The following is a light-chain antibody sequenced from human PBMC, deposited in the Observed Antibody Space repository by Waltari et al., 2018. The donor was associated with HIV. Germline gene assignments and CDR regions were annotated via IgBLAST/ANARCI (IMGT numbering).Light chain of an antibody. J-gene: IGLJ1*01. CDR2: NVS. CDR3: CSYAGSYSYV. V-gene: IGLV2-11*01. Sequence: QSALTQPRSLSGSPGQSVTISCTGSSSDVGVSDFVSWYQQYPGKASKLIIFNVSKRPSGVPDRFSGSKSGNTASLTISGLQAEDEADYHCCSYAGSYSYVFGTGTQVTVL. CDR1: SSDVGVSDF.